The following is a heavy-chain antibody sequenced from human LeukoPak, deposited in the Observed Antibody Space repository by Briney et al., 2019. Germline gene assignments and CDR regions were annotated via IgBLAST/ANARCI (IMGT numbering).Heavy chain of an antibody. V-gene: IGHV1-69*13. CDR3: ARGGYDSSGYYPIDY. CDR1: GGTFSSYA. J-gene: IGHJ4*02. CDR2: IIPIFGTA. Sequence: EASVKVSCKASGGTFSSYAISWVRQAPGQGLEWMGGIIPIFGTANYAQKFQGRVTITADESTSTAYMELSSLRSEDTAVYYCARGGYDSSGYYPIDYWGQGTLVTVSS. D-gene: IGHD3-22*01.